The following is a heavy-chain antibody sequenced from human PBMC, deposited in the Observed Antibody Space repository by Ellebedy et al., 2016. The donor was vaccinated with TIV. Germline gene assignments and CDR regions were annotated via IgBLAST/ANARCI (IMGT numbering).Heavy chain of an antibody. J-gene: IGHJ6*02. CDR1: GGTFSSYA. CDR2: IISLFGTA. V-gene: IGHV1-69*05. D-gene: IGHD3-9*01. Sequence: ASVKVSCKASGGTFSSYAISWVQQAPGQGLEWMGGIISLFGTANYAQKFQGRVTMTRDTSTSTVYMELSSLRSEDTAVYYCARDRPYYDILTGYYRGYYYYGMDVWGQGTTVTVSS. CDR3: ARDRPYYDILTGYYRGYYYYGMDV.